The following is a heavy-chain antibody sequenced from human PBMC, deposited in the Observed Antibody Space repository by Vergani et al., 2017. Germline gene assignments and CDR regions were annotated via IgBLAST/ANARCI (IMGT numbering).Heavy chain of an antibody. CDR1: GFTFSTYA. CDR3: AREVVGASPDY. Sequence: EVQLLESGGGLVQPGGSLRLSCAASGFTFSTYAMNWLRQAPGKGLEWVSSITTASTNIYYADSVAGRFTTSRDDAKSSLYLHLTSLRVEDTAIYYCAREVVGASPDYWCQGSLVAVSS. D-gene: IGHD1-26*01. V-gene: IGHV3-21*06. J-gene: IGHJ4*02. CDR2: ITTASTNI.